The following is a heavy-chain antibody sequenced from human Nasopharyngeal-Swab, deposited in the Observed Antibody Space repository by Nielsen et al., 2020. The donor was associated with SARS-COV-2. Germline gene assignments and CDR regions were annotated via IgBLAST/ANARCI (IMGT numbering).Heavy chain of an antibody. CDR1: GYSFTSYW. V-gene: IGHV5-51*01. CDR3: ARAVVVTNDAFDI. D-gene: IGHD3-22*01. CDR2: IYACDSET. Sequence: GESLKISCKGSGYSFTSYWVGWVRQMPAKGLEWMGIIYACDSETSYSPSFQGQVTISADRSISTAYLQWSSLKASDTAMYYCARAVVVTNDAFDIWGQGTMVTVSS. J-gene: IGHJ3*02.